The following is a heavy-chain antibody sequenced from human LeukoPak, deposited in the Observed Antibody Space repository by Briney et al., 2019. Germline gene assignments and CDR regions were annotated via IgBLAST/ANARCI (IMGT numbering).Heavy chain of an antibody. J-gene: IGHJ4*02. CDR3: AKAKPRDSSGYYYGGYYFDY. CDR2: ISYDGSNK. CDR1: GFTFSSYG. D-gene: IGHD3-22*01. Sequence: GGPLRLSCAASGFTFSSYGMHWVRQAPGKGLEWVAVISYDGSNKYYADSVKGRFTISRDNSKNTLYLQMNSLRAEDTAVYYCAKAKPRDSSGYYYGGYYFDYWGQGTLVTVSS. V-gene: IGHV3-30*18.